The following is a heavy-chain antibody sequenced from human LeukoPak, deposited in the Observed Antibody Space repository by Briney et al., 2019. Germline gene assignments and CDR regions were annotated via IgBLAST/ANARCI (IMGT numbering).Heavy chain of an antibody. CDR3: ARGSYYGSGSYYPLPLIQH. D-gene: IGHD3-10*01. J-gene: IGHJ1*01. V-gene: IGHV4-39*01. CDR2: IYYSGST. CDR1: GGSISSSSYY. Sequence: SETLSLTCTDSGGSISSSSYYWGWIRQPPGKGLEWIGSIYYSGSTYYNPSLKSRVTISVDTSKNQFSLKLSSVTAADTAVYYCARGSYYGSGSYYPLPLIQHWGQGTLVTVSS.